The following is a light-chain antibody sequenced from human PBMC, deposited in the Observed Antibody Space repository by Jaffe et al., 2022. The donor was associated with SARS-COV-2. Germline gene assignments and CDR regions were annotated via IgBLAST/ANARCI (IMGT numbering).Light chain of an antibody. V-gene: IGKV1-27*01. Sequence: DIQVTQSPSSLSASVGDRVTITCRASQDINNYLVWYQQKPGKPPTVLIFAASHLQSGVSSRFSGSGGGTEFTLTISSLQPEDVATYYCQKYNSVPLTFGPGTKVDLK. CDR1: QDINNY. CDR3: QKYNSVPLT. CDR2: AAS. J-gene: IGKJ3*01.